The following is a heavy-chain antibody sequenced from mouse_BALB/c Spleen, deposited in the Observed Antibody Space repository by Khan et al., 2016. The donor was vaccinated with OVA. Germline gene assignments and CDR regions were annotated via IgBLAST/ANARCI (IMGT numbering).Heavy chain of an antibody. CDR2: IYPGDGRA. Sequence: QVQLQQPGAELVKPGASVKLSCKASGYTFTNYWVHWVKQGPGQGLEWIGEIYPGDGRANYNEKFKNKASLNVDRSSRTAYMQLSSLTSEDSAVYYCARNAYFGNYFDYWGQGTTLTVSS. CDR3: ARNAYFGNYFDY. D-gene: IGHD2-10*01. V-gene: IGHV1S81*02. CDR1: GYTFTNYW. J-gene: IGHJ2*01.